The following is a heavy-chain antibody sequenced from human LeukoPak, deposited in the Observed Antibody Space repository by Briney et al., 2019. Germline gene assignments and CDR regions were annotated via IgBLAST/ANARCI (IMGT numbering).Heavy chain of an antibody. CDR1: GYTFTNYN. CDR3: ARDLSYGDYTNWFDP. CDR2: ISDYNDNT. J-gene: IGHJ5*02. V-gene: IGHV1-18*01. D-gene: IGHD4-17*01. Sequence: ASVKVSCKASGYTFTNYNISWVRQAPGQGLEWMGWISDYNDNTNYAQKFQDRVTMTTDTSTSTAYMELRSLRFDDTAVYYCARDLSYGDYTNWFDPWGQGTLVTVSS.